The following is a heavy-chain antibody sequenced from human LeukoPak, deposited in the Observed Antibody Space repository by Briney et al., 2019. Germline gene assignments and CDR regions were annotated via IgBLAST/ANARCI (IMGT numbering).Heavy chain of an antibody. CDR2: IDPEDGET. V-gene: IGHV1-24*01. J-gene: IGHJ5*02. CDR1: GYTLTELS. CDR3: PSPPHAYPPFLDFDP. Sequence: ASVKVSCKVSGYTLTELSMHWVRQAPGKGLEWMGGIDPEDGETILAQKFQGRVTMTEDTSSATAYMELTTLRSQATPVYYCPSPPHAYPPFLDFDPWGQGTLVTVSS.